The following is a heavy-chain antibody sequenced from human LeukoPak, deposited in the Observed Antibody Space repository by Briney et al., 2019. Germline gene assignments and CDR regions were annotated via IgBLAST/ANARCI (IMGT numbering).Heavy chain of an antibody. CDR2: INHSGST. CDR1: GGALSGYY. CDR3: ARFPAIAAAGDY. J-gene: IGHJ4*02. V-gene: IGHV4-34*01. Sequence: SETLSLTCAVYGGALSGYYWSWIRQPPGKGLEWVGEINHSGSTNYNTTIKRRVTISVETSKKQCSLKKRYVAAADTAVYYCARFPAIAAAGDYWGQGTLVTVSS. D-gene: IGHD6-13*01.